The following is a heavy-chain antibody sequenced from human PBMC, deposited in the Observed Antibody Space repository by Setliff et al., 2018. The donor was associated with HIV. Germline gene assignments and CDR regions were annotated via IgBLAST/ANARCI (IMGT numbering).Heavy chain of an antibody. J-gene: IGHJ4*02. V-gene: IGHV4-59*01. CDR3: ARELLGSNGVFDH. CDR1: GDSISSYY. CDR2: IFYTGRT. Sequence: SETLSLTCTVSGDSISSYYWSWIRQPPGKGLEWIGYIFYTGRTNYNPSLKGRVTISVDTSKNQFSLRLTSVTAADTAVYYCARELLGSNGVFDHWGQGTLVTVSS. D-gene: IGHD2-8*01.